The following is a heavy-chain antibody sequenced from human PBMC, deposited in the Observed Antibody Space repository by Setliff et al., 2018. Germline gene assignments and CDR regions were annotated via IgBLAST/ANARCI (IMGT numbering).Heavy chain of an antibody. Sequence: ASVKVSCKASGYTFTSYGISWVRQAPGQGLEWMGWISAYNGNINYAQKFQGRVTMTIDTSTSKAYVEVRSLRSDDTALYYCARSPPNRGVGQGHHMDVWGKGTSVTVSS. CDR1: GYTFTSYG. J-gene: IGHJ6*03. V-gene: IGHV1-18*01. CDR3: ARSPPNRGVGQGHHMDV. CDR2: ISAYNGNI. D-gene: IGHD1-26*01.